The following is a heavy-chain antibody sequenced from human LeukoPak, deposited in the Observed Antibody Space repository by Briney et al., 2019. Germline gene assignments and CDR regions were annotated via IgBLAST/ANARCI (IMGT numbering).Heavy chain of an antibody. CDR2: ISNSGGST. V-gene: IGHV3-23*01. CDR3: AMQLWSPGY. CDR1: GFTFSSYA. J-gene: IGHJ4*02. D-gene: IGHD5-18*01. Sequence: PGGSLRLSCAASGFTFSSYAMSWVRQAPGKGLEWVSTISNSGGSTHYADSVKGRFTISRDNSKNTLYLQINSLRAEDTAVYYCAMQLWSPGYWGQGTLVTAS.